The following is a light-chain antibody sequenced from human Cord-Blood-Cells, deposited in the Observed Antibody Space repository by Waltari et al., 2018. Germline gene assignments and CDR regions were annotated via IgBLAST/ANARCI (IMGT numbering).Light chain of an antibody. CDR2: EGS. V-gene: IGLV2-23*01. CDR1: SSDVGSYNL. Sequence: SALTQPASVSGSPGQSITISCTGTSSDVGSYNLVSWYQQHPGKAPKLMIYEGSKRPSGVSKRFSGSKSGNTASLTISGLQAEDEADYYCCSYAGSSTDVFGTGTKVTVL. J-gene: IGLJ1*01. CDR3: CSYAGSSTDV.